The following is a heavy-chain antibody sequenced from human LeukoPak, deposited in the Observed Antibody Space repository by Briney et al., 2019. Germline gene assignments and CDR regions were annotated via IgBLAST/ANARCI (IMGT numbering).Heavy chain of an antibody. CDR3: AKRGDGYNGFDY. V-gene: IGHV3-23*01. Sequence: GGTLRLSCAASGFTFSSYAMSWVRQAQGKGLEWVSAISGSGGSTYYADSVKGRFTISRDNSKNTLYLQMNSLRAEDTAVYYCAKRGDGYNGFDYWGQGTLVTVSS. CDR1: GFTFSSYA. D-gene: IGHD5-24*01. J-gene: IGHJ4*02. CDR2: ISGSGGST.